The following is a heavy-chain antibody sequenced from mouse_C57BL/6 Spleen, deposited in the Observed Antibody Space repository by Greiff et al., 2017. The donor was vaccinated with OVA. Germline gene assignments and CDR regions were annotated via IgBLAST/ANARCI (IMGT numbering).Heavy chain of an antibody. CDR2: ISSGSSTI. V-gene: IGHV5-17*01. CDR3: ARDLAMDY. Sequence: DVHLVESGGGLVKPGGSLKLSCAASGFTFSDYGMHWVRQAPEKGLEWVAYISSGSSTIYYADTVKGRVTISRDNAKNTLFLQMTSLRSEDTAMYYCARDLAMDYWGQGTSVTVSS. J-gene: IGHJ4*01. CDR1: GFTFSDYG.